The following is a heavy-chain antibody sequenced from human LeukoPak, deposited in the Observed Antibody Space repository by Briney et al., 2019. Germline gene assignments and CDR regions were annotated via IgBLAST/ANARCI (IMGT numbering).Heavy chain of an antibody. V-gene: IGHV4-31*03. D-gene: IGHD3-16*02. CDR3: ARMVGLRLGELSFHY. J-gene: IGHJ4*02. CDR2: IYYSGST. CDR1: GGSISSGGYY. Sequence: SQTLSLTCTVSGGSISSGGYYWSWIRQHPGKGLEWIGYIYYSGSTYYNPSLKSRATISVDTSKNQFSLKLSSVTAADTAVYYCARMVGLRLGELSFHYWGQGTLVTVSS.